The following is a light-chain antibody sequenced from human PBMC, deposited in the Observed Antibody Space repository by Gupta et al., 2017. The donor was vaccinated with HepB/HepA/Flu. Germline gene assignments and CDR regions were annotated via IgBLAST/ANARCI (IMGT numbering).Light chain of an antibody. CDR2: DAS. CDR1: QSVSSY. J-gene: IGKJ2*01. CDR3: QQRSNWPVT. V-gene: IGKV3-11*01. Sequence: DIVFPHSPATLSLSPGERATLSCRASQSVSSYLAWYQQKPGQAPRLLIYDASNRATDIPARFSGSGSGTDFTLTISSLEPEDFAVYYCQQRSNWPVTFGQGTKLEIK.